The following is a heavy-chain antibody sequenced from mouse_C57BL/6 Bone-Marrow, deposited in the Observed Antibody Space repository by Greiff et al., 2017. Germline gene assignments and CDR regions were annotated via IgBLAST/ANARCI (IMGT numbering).Heavy chain of an antibody. CDR1: GYTFTSYW. Sequence: QVQLQQPGAELEKPGASVKLSCKASGYTFTSYWMHWVKQRPGQGLEWIGMIHPNSGSTNYNEKFKSKATLTVDKSSSTAYMQLSSLTSEDSAVYYCARSGGYYPAWFAYWGQGTLVTVSA. V-gene: IGHV1-64*01. J-gene: IGHJ3*01. CDR3: ARSGGYYPAWFAY. D-gene: IGHD2-3*01. CDR2: IHPNSGST.